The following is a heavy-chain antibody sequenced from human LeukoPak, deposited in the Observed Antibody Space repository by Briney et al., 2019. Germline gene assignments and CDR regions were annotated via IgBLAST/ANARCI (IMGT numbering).Heavy chain of an antibody. CDR2: INPNSGGT. D-gene: IGHD3-22*01. CDR3: ARGVGSGYRDQTPRLGTSFDY. V-gene: IGHV1-2*02. Sequence: ASVKVSCKASGYTFTGYYMHWVRQAPGQGLEWMGWINPNSGGTNYAQKFQGRVTMTRDTSISTAYMELSRLRSDDTAVYYCARGVGSGYRDQTPRLGTSFDYWGQGTLVTVSS. J-gene: IGHJ4*02. CDR1: GYTFTGYY.